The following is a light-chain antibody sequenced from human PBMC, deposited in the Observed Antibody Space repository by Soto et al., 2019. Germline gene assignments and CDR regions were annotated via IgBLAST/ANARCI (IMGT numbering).Light chain of an antibody. Sequence: QSVLTQPASVSASPGQSITISCTGTNSDVGAYIYVSWYLQHPGKAPKLIIYEVNNRPSGVSDRFSGYKSANTASLTISGLQADDEGDYYGTSYSSTEAVIFGVGNKLSVL. V-gene: IGLV2-14*03. CDR3: TSYSSTEAVI. CDR2: EVN. J-gene: IGLJ2*01. CDR1: NSDVGAYIY.